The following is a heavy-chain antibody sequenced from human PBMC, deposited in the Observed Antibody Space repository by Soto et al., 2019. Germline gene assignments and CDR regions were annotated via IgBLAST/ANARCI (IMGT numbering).Heavy chain of an antibody. Sequence: ASVKVSCKASGYTFNSYGISWVRQAPGQGLEWMGWISAYNGNTNYAQKVQGRVTLTTDTSTSTAYMELRSLRAEDTAVYYCARDGYSGYFDYWGQGTLVTVSS. CDR1: GYTFNSYG. J-gene: IGHJ4*02. D-gene: IGHD5-12*01. CDR3: ARDGYSGYFDY. V-gene: IGHV1-18*01. CDR2: ISAYNGNT.